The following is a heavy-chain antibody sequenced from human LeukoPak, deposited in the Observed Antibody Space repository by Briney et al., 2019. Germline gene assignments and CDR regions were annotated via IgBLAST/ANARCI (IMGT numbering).Heavy chain of an antibody. CDR1: GFTFSSYS. J-gene: IGHJ4*02. D-gene: IGHD6-6*01. CDR3: ARDNKYSSSSGDY. CDR2: ISSSSSYI. V-gene: IGHV3-21*01. Sequence: GGSLRLSCAASGFTFSSYSMNWVSQAPGKGLEWVSSISSSSSYIYYADSVKGRFTISRDNAKNSLYLQMNSLRAEDTAVYYCARDNKYSSSSGDYWGQGTLVTVSS.